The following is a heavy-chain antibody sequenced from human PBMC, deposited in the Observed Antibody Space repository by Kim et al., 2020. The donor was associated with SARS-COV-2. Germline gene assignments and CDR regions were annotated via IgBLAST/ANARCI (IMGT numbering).Heavy chain of an antibody. CDR3: ARVLGLIIMVRGNWFDP. V-gene: IGHV1-3*01. CDR1: GYTFTSYA. CDR2: INAGNGNT. J-gene: IGHJ5*02. D-gene: IGHD3-10*01. Sequence: ASVKVSCKASGYTFTSYAMHWVRQAPGQRLEWMGWINAGNGNTKYSQKFQGRVTITRDTSASTAYMELSSLRSEDTAVYYCARVLGLIIMVRGNWFDPWGQGTLVTVSS.